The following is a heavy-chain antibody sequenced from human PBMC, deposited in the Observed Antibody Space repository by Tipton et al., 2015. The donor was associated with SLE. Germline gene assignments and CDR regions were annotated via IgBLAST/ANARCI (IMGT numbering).Heavy chain of an antibody. CDR1: GFTFSSYA. D-gene: IGHD3-3*01. V-gene: IGHV3-30-3*01. J-gene: IGHJ6*02. CDR3: ARDKRYYDFWSGSSPMDV. Sequence: SLRLSCAASGFTFSSYAMHWVRQAPGKGLEWVAVISYDGSNKYYADSVKGRFTISRDNSKNTLYLQMNSLRAEDTAVYYCARDKRYYDFWSGSSPMDVWGQGTTVTVSS. CDR2: ISYDGSNK.